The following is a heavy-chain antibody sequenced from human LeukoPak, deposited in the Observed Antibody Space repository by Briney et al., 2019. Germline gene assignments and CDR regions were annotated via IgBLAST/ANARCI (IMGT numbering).Heavy chain of an antibody. D-gene: IGHD2/OR15-2a*01. CDR2: MSIDGTSR. CDR3: AREDRPVIGNDAFDI. Sequence: GGSLRLSCAASGFTFSSYAMHWVRQAPGKGLVWVSRMSIDGTSRSYADSVKGRFTISRDSTKNTLYLQVNSLSVEDTAIYYCAREDRPVIGNDAFDIWGQGTMVTVSS. J-gene: IGHJ3*02. CDR1: GFTFSSYA. V-gene: IGHV3-74*01.